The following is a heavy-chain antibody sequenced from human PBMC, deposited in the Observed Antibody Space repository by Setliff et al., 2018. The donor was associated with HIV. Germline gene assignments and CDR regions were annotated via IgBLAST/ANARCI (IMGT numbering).Heavy chain of an antibody. D-gene: IGHD3-22*01. CDR1: GYTFSDYE. Sequence: ASVKVSCKASGYTFSDYEIHWLRQAPGQGPEWLGWINTEHGGAYYAQNFQGRVSVTRDTSISTVYMELRSLKSDDTAIYYCATTEGGCTVNSDSSGSRYFDHWGQGTLVTVSS. V-gene: IGHV1-2*02. CDR2: INTEHGGA. J-gene: IGHJ4*02. CDR3: ATTEGGCTVNSDSSGSRYFDH.